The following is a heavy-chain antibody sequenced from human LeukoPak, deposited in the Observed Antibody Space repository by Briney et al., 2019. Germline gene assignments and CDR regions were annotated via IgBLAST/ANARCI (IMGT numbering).Heavy chain of an antibody. Sequence: GGSLRLSCAASGFTCSSYAMSWVRQAPGKGLEWVSAISGSGGSTYYADSVKGRFTISRDNSKNTLYLQMNSLRAEDTAVYYCAKGRFVVVITTPFDYWGQGTLVTVSS. J-gene: IGHJ4*02. CDR3: AKGRFVVVITTPFDY. CDR1: GFTCSSYA. D-gene: IGHD3-22*01. CDR2: ISGSGGST. V-gene: IGHV3-23*01.